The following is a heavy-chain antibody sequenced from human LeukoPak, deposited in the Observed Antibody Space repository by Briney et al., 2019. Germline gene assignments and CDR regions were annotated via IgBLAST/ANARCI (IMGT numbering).Heavy chain of an antibody. CDR2: ISYDGRNK. V-gene: IGHV3-30*01. Sequence: GRSLRLSCAASGFTFSSYAMHWVRRAPGMGLEWVAVISYDGRNKNYAGSVKGRFTISRDNSKSTLYLQMNSLRPEDTAVYYCARAKDCSSTSCYSRFDPWGQGTLVTVSS. CDR1: GFTFSSYA. D-gene: IGHD2-2*01. J-gene: IGHJ5*02. CDR3: ARAKDCSSTSCYSRFDP.